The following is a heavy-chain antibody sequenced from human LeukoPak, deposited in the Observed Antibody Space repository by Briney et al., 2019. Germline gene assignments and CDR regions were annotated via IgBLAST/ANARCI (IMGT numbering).Heavy chain of an antibody. D-gene: IGHD2-15*01. CDR2: INHSGST. Sequence: PSETLSLTCAVYGGSFSGYYWSWIRQPPGKGLEWIGEINHSGSTNYNPSLKSRVTISVDTPKNQFSLKLSSVTAADTAVYYCARALPYCSGGSCYLSVRNDYWGQGTLVTVSS. CDR3: ARALPYCSGGSCYLSVRNDY. V-gene: IGHV4-34*01. CDR1: GGSFSGYY. J-gene: IGHJ4*02.